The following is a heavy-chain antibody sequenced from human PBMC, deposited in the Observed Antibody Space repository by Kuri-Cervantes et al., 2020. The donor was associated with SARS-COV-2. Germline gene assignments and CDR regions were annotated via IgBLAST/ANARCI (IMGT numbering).Heavy chain of an antibody. CDR1: GFTFSSYS. CDR2: ISSSSSYI. V-gene: IGHV3-21*01. D-gene: IGHD3-9*01. J-gene: IGHJ6*02. CDR3: ARDLGILTGYYSHYYYYYGMDV. Sequence: GGSLRLSCAASGFTFSSYSMNWVRQAPGKGLEWVSSISSSSSYIYYADSVKGRFTIPRDNAKNSLYLQMNSLRAEDTAVYYCARDLGILTGYYSHYYYYYGMDVWGQGTAVTVSS.